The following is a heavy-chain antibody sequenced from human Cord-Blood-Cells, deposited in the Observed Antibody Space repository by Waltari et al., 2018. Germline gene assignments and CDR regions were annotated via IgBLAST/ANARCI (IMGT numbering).Heavy chain of an antibody. D-gene: IGHD1-26*01. CDR2: IYYSAST. CDR1: GGSISSSSYY. V-gene: IGHV4-39*01. CDR3: ARFSGSFDY. J-gene: IGHJ4*02. Sequence: QLQLQESGPGLVKPSETLSLTCTVSGGSISSSSYYWGWIRQPPGKGLEWIGSIYYSASTYYNPSLKSRVTIAVDTSKNQCSLKLSSVTAADTAVYYCARFSGSFDYWGQGTLVTVSS.